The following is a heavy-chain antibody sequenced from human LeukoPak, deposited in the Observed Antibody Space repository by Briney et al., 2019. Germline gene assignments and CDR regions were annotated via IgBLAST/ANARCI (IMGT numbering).Heavy chain of an antibody. CDR1: RFVFSNYW. CDR3: ARAGLGYNHGYRYYYYAMDV. Sequence: GGSLRLSCAASRFVFSNYWMTWVRQAPGKGLEWVANINKDGSEKYYVDSVRGRFTISRDNAEESLYLQVNSLTADDTAVYYCARAGLGYNHGYRYYYYAMDVWGQGITVTVSS. D-gene: IGHD5-18*01. CDR2: INKDGSEK. J-gene: IGHJ6*02. V-gene: IGHV3-7*04.